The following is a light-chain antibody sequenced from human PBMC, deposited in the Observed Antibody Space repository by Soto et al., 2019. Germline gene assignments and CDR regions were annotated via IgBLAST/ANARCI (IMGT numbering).Light chain of an antibody. CDR1: QGISNY. V-gene: IGKV1-27*01. Sequence: DIQMTQSPSSLSASVGDRVTITCRASQGISNYLAWYQQKPGKVPKLLIYAASTLQSGVPSRFSGSGSGTVFTFTISSLQPEDVATYYCQKYNSAIITFGQGTRLEIK. CDR3: QKYNSAIIT. J-gene: IGKJ5*01. CDR2: AAS.